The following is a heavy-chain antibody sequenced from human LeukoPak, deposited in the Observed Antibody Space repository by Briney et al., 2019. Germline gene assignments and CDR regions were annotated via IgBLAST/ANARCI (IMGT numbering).Heavy chain of an antibody. V-gene: IGHV3-23*01. D-gene: IGHD6-6*01. Sequence: PGGSLRLSCAASGFTISSYAMSWVRQAPGKGLEWVSAISGSGGSTYYADSVKGRFTISRDNSKNTLYLQMNSLRAGDTAVYYCANRPDYYYYGMDVWGQGTTVTVSS. CDR3: ANRPDYYYYGMDV. CDR2: ISGSGGST. J-gene: IGHJ6*02. CDR1: GFTISSYA.